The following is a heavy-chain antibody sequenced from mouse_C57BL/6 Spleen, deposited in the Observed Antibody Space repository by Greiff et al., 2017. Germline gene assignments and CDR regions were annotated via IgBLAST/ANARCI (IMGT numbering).Heavy chain of an antibody. J-gene: IGHJ2*01. D-gene: IGHD2-3*01. Sequence: VKLVESGAELVQPGASVKISCKASGYAFSSYWMNWVKHRPGKGLEWIGQIYPGDGDTNYNGKFKGRATLTADKSSSTAYMQLSSLTSEDSAVYFCARDGYYFDYWGQGTTLTVSS. CDR2: IYPGDGDT. CDR3: ARDGYYFDY. V-gene: IGHV1-80*01. CDR1: GYAFSSYW.